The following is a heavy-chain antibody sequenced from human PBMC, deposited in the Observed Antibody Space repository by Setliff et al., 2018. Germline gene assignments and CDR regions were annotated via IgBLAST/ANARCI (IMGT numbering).Heavy chain of an antibody. Sequence: SETLSLTCAASGGTFSDYYWTWIRQPPGKGLEWIGEINHSGISNYNPSLKSRVTIAVDTSNNQFSLKLTSVIAADTAVYYCATLPYSSGPLHDYWGQGVLVTVSS. CDR2: INHSGIS. CDR1: GGTFSDYY. V-gene: IGHV4-34*08. J-gene: IGHJ4*02. D-gene: IGHD6-19*01. CDR3: ATLPYSSGPLHDY.